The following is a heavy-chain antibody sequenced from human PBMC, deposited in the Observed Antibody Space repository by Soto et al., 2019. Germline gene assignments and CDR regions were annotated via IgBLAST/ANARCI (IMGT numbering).Heavy chain of an antibody. D-gene: IGHD3-10*01. V-gene: IGHV4-59*08. J-gene: IGHJ4*02. CDR2: IYYSGST. CDR1: GGSISSYY. Sequence: SETLSLTCTVSGGSISSYYWSWIRQPPGKGLEWIGYIYYSGSTNYNPSLKSRVTISVDTSKNQFSLKLSSVTAADMAVYYCARHSYYGSGSYVDYWGQGTLVTVSS. CDR3: ARHSYYGSGSYVDY.